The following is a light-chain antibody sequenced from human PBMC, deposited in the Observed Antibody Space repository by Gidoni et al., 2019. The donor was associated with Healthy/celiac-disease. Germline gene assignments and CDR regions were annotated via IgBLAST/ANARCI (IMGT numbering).Light chain of an antibody. CDR3: QQSYSTSWT. CDR1: QSISSY. CDR2: AAS. V-gene: IGKV1-39*01. J-gene: IGKJ1*01. Sequence: DIQMTQSPSSLSASVGDRVTITCRASQSISSYLNWYQQKPGKAPKLLIYAASSLQSGVPSRFSGRGSGTDFTLTISSLQPEDFAPYYCQQSYSTSWTFGQGTKVEIK.